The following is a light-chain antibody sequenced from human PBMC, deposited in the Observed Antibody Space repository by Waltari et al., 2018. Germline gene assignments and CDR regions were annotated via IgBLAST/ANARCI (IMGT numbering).Light chain of an antibody. CDR1: SSDVGAYNY. CDR2: GVS. V-gene: IGLV2-8*01. Sequence: QSALTQPPSASGSPGQSVTISCTGTSSDVGAYNYVSWYQQHPGKAPKLMISGVSKRPSGFPDRFSGSKSGNTASLTVSGLQSEDEADYYCSSYGGSNTVVFGGGTKLTVL. J-gene: IGLJ2*01. CDR3: SSYGGSNTVV.